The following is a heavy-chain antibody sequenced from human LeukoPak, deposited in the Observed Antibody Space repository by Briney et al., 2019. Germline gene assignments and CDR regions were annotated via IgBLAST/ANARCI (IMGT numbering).Heavy chain of an antibody. Sequence: PGGSLRLSYAASGFVSCDCGMLEVRQAPGKGLEWVAFVRYDGSTGYYADSMKGRFTISRDNTKNTLYLQMNSLRADDTAVYSCARESVGGYHSEGPKYWGPGTLVTVSS. CDR3: ARESVGGYHSEGPKY. CDR2: VRYDGSTG. CDR1: GFVSCDCG. D-gene: IGHD5-12*01. V-gene: IGHV3-30*02. J-gene: IGHJ4*02.